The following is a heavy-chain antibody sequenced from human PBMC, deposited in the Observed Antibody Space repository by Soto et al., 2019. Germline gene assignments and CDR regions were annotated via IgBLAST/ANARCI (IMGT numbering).Heavy chain of an antibody. CDR3: ARDKLFTIFGVVITSNWFDP. Sequence: ASVKVSCKASGYTFTSYAMHWVRQAPGQRLEWMGWINAGNGNTKYSQKFQGRVTITRDTSASTAYMGLSSLRSEDTAVYYCARDKLFTIFGVVITSNWFDPWGQGTLVTVSS. CDR1: GYTFTSYA. V-gene: IGHV1-3*01. D-gene: IGHD3-3*01. CDR2: INAGNGNT. J-gene: IGHJ5*02.